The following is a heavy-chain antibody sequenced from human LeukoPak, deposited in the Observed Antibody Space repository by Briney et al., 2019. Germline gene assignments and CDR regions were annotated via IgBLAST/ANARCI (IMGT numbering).Heavy chain of an antibody. Sequence: ASVKVSCKASGYTFASYGISWVRQAPGQGLEWMGWISAYNGDTNYAQKLHGRVTMTTDTSTSTDYLELSSLRSEDTAVYYCARDNSVRDEAWWFNPWGQGTLVTVSS. CDR3: ARDNSVRDEAWWFNP. J-gene: IGHJ5*02. D-gene: IGHD5-24*01. V-gene: IGHV1-18*01. CDR2: ISAYNGDT. CDR1: GYTFASYG.